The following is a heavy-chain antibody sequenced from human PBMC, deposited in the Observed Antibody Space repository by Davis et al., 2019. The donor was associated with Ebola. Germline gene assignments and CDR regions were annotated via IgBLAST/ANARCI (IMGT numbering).Heavy chain of an antibody. CDR1: GSTFRTHA. Sequence: GESLKISCVASGSTFRTHAMHWVRQAPGKGLEWVAVISYDGSNERYADSVKGRFTISRDNSKNTVYFQMNSLRAEDTAVYYCARAYGDYGLDYWGQGTLVTVSS. CDR2: ISYDGSNE. J-gene: IGHJ4*02. D-gene: IGHD4-17*01. CDR3: ARAYGDYGLDY. V-gene: IGHV3-30*14.